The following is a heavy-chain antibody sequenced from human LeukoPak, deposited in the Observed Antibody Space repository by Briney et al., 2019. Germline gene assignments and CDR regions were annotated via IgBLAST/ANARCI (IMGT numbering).Heavy chain of an antibody. J-gene: IGHJ3*02. CDR1: GFTFSTYG. V-gene: IGHV3-33*06. Sequence: PGRSLRLSCAATGFTFSTYGMHWVRQAPGKGLEWVAVMWSDGNNKFYADSVKGRFTFSRDNSRNTLSLQMNSLRAEDTAVYYCVKERGPFDTFDIWGQGTMVTVSS. CDR3: VKERGPFDTFDI. CDR2: MWSDGNNK.